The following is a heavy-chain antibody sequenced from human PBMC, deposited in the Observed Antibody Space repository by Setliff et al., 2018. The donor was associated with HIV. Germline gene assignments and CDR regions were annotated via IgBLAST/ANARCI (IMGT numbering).Heavy chain of an antibody. D-gene: IGHD1-26*01. J-gene: IGHJ6*03. Sequence: PGGSLRLSCAASGFTFSSYAMHWVRQAPGKGLEWVAVISYDGSNKYYADSVKGRFTISRDNSKNTLYLQMNSRRAQDTAVYYCAREGRGREVGETIQYYNYMDFWGKGTTVTVSS. CDR2: ISYDGSNK. CDR3: AREGRGREVGETIQYYNYMDF. CDR1: GFTFSSYA. V-gene: IGHV3-30*04.